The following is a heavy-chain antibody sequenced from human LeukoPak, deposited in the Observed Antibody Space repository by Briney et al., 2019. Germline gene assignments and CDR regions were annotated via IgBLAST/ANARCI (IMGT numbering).Heavy chain of an antibody. V-gene: IGHV4-59*01. D-gene: IGHD2-15*01. CDR3: ARLMTPSYYYYYYGMDV. Sequence: SETLSLTCTVSGGSISGYYWSWIRQPPGKGLEWIGNIYYSGSTNYNPSLKSRVTISVDTSKNQFSLKLSSVTAADTAVYYCARLMTPSYYYYYYGMDVWGQGTTVTVSS. CDR1: GGSISGYY. J-gene: IGHJ6*02. CDR2: IYYSGST.